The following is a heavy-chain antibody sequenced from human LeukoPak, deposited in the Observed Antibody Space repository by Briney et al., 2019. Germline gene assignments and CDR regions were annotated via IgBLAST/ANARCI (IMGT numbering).Heavy chain of an antibody. J-gene: IGHJ6*02. D-gene: IGHD2-2*01. CDR3: AREWLTSSTSAYYYYGMDV. Sequence: GASVKVSCKASGYTFTGYYMHWVRQAPGQGLEWMGWINPNSGGTNYAQKFQGRATMTRDTSISTAYMELSRLRSDDTAVYYCAREWLTSSTSAYYYYGMDVWGQGTTVTVSS. CDR2: INPNSGGT. CDR1: GYTFTGYY. V-gene: IGHV1-2*02.